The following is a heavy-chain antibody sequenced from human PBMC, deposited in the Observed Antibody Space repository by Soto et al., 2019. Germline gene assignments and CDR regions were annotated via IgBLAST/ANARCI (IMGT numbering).Heavy chain of an antibody. CDR2: IKSKTDGGTT. CDR3: TPSLNWGVNFDY. J-gene: IGHJ4*02. D-gene: IGHD3-10*01. CDR1: GFTFSNAW. Sequence: EVQLVESGGGLVKPGGSLRLSCAASGFTFSNAWMSWVRQAPGKGLEWVGRIKSKTDGGTTDYAAPVKGRFTISRDDSKNTLYLQMNSLKTEDTAVYYCTPSLNWGVNFDYWGQGTLVTVSS. V-gene: IGHV3-15*01.